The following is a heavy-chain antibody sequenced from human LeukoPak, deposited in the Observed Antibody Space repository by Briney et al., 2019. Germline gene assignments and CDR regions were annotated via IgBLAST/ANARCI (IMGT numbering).Heavy chain of an antibody. CDR3: ARWPYSSFYYFDY. V-gene: IGHV3-74*01. CDR1: GFTFSTYW. J-gene: IGHJ4*02. D-gene: IGHD6-6*01. Sequence: GGSLRLSCAASGFTFSTYWMHWVRQAPGKGLVWVARISSDGSITGYADSVKGRFTISRDNAKNSLYLQMNSLRAEDTAVYYCARWPYSSFYYFDYWGQGTLVTVSS. CDR2: ISSDGSIT.